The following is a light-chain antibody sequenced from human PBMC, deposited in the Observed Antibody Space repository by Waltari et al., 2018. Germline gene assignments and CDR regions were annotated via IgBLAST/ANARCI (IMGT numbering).Light chain of an antibody. Sequence: SVLTQPPSVSGTPGQRVTISRSASTPKIGAGHDVPWYQHLPGTAPKLLIYANNNRPSGVPDRFSGSKSGTSASLSITGLQADDEADYFCQSFDNMLSGGVVFGGGTKLAVL. CDR1: TPKIGAGHD. CDR2: ANN. V-gene: IGLV1-40*01. CDR3: QSFDNMLSGGVV. J-gene: IGLJ2*01.